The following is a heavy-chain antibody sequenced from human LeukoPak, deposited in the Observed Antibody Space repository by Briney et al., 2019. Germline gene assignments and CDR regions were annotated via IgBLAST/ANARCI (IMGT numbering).Heavy chain of an antibody. D-gene: IGHD2-2*01. J-gene: IGHJ4*02. V-gene: IGHV3-48*03. CDR1: GFTFSNYE. CDR2: ISISGSTI. Sequence: GGSLRLSCAASGFTFSNYEMNWVRQAPGKGLERVSYISISGSTIYYADSVKGRFTISRDNAKNSLYLQMNSLRAEDTAVYYCAREGVVVSAAVDYWGQGTLVTVSS. CDR3: AREGVVVSAAVDY.